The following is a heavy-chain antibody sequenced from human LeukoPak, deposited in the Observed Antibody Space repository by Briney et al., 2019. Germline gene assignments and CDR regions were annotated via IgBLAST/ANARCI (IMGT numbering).Heavy chain of an antibody. D-gene: IGHD2-15*01. J-gene: IGHJ4*02. V-gene: IGHV3-30*02. CDR1: GFNFNTH. Sequence: GGSLRLSCAASGFNFNTHMHWVRQAPGKGLEWVATIPYSGNNKYYADSVKGRFTISRDNSKNTLYLQMNNLRAEDTAVYYCAKDRGCSGGSCYRPFDYWGQGTLVTVSS. CDR2: IPYSGNNK. CDR3: AKDRGCSGGSCYRPFDY.